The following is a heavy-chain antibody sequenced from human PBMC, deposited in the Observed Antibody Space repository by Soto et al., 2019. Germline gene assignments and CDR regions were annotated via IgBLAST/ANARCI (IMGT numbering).Heavy chain of an antibody. CDR2: IYYSGST. CDR3: ARGRTLTIFGVDRGNYYYGMDV. V-gene: IGHV4-59*01. CDR1: GCSISSYY. D-gene: IGHD3-3*01. J-gene: IGHJ6*02. Sequence: SETLSLTCTVSGCSISSYYWSWIRQPPGKGLEWIGYIYYSGSTNYNPSLKSRVTISVDTSKNQFSLKLSSVTAADTAVYYCARGRTLTIFGVDRGNYYYGMDVWGQGTTVTVSS.